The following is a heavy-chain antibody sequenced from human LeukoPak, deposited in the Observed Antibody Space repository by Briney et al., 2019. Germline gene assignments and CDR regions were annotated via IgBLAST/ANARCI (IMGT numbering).Heavy chain of an antibody. CDR1: GYTFTSYG. J-gene: IGHJ5*02. Sequence: ASVKVSCKASGYTFTSYGIRWVRQAPGQGLEWVGWISAYKGNTNYAQKLQGRVTMTTDTSTSTAYMELRSLRSDDTAVYYCARDLGYSYGRHRYNWFDPWGQGTLVTVSS. CDR2: ISAYKGNT. V-gene: IGHV1-18*01. CDR3: ARDLGYSYGRHRYNWFDP. D-gene: IGHD5-18*01.